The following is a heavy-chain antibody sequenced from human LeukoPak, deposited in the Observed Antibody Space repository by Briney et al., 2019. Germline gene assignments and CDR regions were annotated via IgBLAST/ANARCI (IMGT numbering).Heavy chain of an antibody. D-gene: IGHD6-25*01. CDR2: ISYDGGNK. V-gene: IGHV3-30-3*01. J-gene: IGHJ4*02. CDR1: GFTFSSYA. CDR3: AREDGDSGFDFDY. Sequence: GGSLRLSCAASGFTFSSYAMHWVRQAPGKGLEWVAVISYDGGNKYYADSVKGRFTISRDNSKNTLYLQMNSLRAEDTAVYYCAREDGDSGFDFDYWGQGTLVTVSS.